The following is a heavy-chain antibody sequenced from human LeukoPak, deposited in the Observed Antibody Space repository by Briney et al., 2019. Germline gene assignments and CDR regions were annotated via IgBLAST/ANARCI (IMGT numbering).Heavy chain of an antibody. D-gene: IGHD3-10*01. J-gene: IGHJ6*03. CDR3: ARLSAYYYGSYFYYYMDV. CDR1: GFSFSSYW. V-gene: IGHV3-7*01. CDR2: IRQDESER. Sequence: GGSLRLSCEGSGFSFSSYWMTWVRQLPGKGPEWVANIRQDESERYFADSVKGRFTISRDNAKKSVYLHMSSLRAEDTALYYCARLSAYYYGSYFYYYMDVWGKGTTVAVSS.